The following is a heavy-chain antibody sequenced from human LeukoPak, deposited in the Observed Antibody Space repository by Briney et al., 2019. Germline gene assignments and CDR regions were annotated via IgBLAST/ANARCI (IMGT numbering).Heavy chain of an antibody. CDR2: ISSSSSYI. CDR1: GFTFSSYS. CDR3: GRDWGSGITIFWDY. D-gene: IGHD3-9*01. V-gene: IGHV3-21*01. Sequence: GGSLRLSCAASGFTFSSYSMNWVRQAPGKGLEWVSSISSSSSYIYYADSVKGRFTISRDNAKNSLYLKMNSLRAEDTAVYYCGRDWGSGITIFWDYWGQGTLVTVSS. J-gene: IGHJ4*02.